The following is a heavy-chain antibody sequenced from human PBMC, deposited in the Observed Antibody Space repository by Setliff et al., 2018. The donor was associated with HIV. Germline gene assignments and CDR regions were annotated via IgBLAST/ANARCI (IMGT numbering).Heavy chain of an antibody. J-gene: IGHJ4*02. CDR1: GCSISSYY. CDR3: ARDDPTSDYYFDY. V-gene: IGHV4-59*12. D-gene: IGHD3-10*01. Sequence: SETLSLTCTVSGCSISSYYWSWIRQPPGKGLEWIGYIYYSGSTNYNPSLKSRVTISVDTSKNQFSLKLSSVTAADTAIYYCARDDPTSDYYFDYWGQGTLVTVSS. CDR2: IYYSGST.